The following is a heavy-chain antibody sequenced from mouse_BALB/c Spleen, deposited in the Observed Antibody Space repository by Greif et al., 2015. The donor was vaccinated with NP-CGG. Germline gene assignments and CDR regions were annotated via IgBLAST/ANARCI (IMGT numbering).Heavy chain of an antibody. D-gene: IGHD2-1*01. Sequence: EVQLQQSGAELVRPGALVKLSCKASGFNIKDYYMHWVKQRPEQGLEWIGWIDPENGNTIYDPKFQGEASITADTSSNTASLQLSSLTSEDTAVYYCAYGNYFDYWGQGTTLTVSS. CDR3: AYGNYFDY. V-gene: IGHV14-1*02. CDR2: IDPENGNT. CDR1: GFNIKDYY. J-gene: IGHJ2*01.